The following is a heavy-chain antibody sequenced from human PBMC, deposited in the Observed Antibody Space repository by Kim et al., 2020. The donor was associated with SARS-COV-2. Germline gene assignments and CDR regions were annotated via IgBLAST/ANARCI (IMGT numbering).Heavy chain of an antibody. D-gene: IGHD3-10*01. CDR3: AKVWWFGEYHYYYYGRDV. CDR1: GFTFSSYA. CDR2: ISGSGGST. J-gene: IGHJ6*02. V-gene: IGHV3-23*01. Sequence: GGSLRLSCAASGFTFSSYAMSWVRQAPGKGLEWVSAISGSGGSTYYADSVKGRFTISRDNSKNTLYLQMNSLRAEDTAVYYCAKVWWFGEYHYYYYGRDVGGQGTTVTVSS.